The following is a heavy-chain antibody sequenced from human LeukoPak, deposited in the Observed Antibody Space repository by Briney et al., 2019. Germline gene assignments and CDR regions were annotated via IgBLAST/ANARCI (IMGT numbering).Heavy chain of an antibody. CDR2: LYTSGST. V-gene: IGHV4-4*07. CDR3: ARDYGITGTPDAFDI. CDR1: GGSISNYY. Sequence: PSETLSLTCKVSGGSISNYYWSWLRQPAGKGLEWIGRLYTSGSTNYNPSLKSRVTMSVDTSKNQFSLKLSSVTAADTAVYYCARDYGITGTPDAFDIWGQGTMVTVSS. J-gene: IGHJ3*02. D-gene: IGHD1-20*01.